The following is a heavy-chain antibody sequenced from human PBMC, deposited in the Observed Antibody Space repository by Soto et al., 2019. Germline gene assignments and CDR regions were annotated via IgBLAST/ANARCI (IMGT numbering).Heavy chain of an antibody. CDR2: ISYDGFNK. Sequence: GGSLRLSCAASGFTFSTYAMHWVRQAPGKGLEWVAVISYDGFNKYYAESVKGRSTISRDNSKNTLYLQMTSLKREDTAVYYCAGVEDEGGSYYDWGQGTLVTVSS. J-gene: IGHJ4*02. CDR3: AGVEDEGGSYYD. CDR1: GFTFSTYA. D-gene: IGHD1-26*01. V-gene: IGHV3-30*01.